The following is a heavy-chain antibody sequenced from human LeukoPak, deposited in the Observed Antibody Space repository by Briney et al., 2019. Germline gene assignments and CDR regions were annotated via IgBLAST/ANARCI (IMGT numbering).Heavy chain of an antibody. CDR2: IYYSGST. V-gene: IGHV4-59*01. J-gene: IGHJ4*02. CDR3: ARGIMSSGWKYYFDY. D-gene: IGHD6-19*01. Sequence: PSETLSLTCTVSSGSISSYYWSWIRQPPGKGLEWIGYIYYSGSTNNNPSLKSRVNIAVDTSKNQFSLRLRSVTAADTAVYYCARGIMSSGWKYYFDYWGQGTLVTVSS. CDR1: SGSISSYY.